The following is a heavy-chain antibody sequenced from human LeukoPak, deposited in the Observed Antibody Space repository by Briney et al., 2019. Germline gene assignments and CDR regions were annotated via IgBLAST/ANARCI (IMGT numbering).Heavy chain of an antibody. CDR3: TRDRRGVMVY. V-gene: IGHV3-7*01. D-gene: IGHD3-10*01. CDR2: INQNGREK. CDR1: GFTFSDYW. J-gene: IGHJ4*02. Sequence: GGSLRLSCAVSGFTFSDYWMSWVRQTPGKGLEWMANINQNGREKFYVDSVKGRFTVSRDNARNSLYLQMNTLRAEDTARYYCTRDRRGVMVYWGQGSLVTVSS.